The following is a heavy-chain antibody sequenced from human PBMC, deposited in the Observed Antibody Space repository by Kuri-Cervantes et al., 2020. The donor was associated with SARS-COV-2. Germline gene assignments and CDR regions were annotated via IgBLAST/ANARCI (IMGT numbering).Heavy chain of an antibody. CDR3: ARAHCSGGSCYPEYYYYYGMDV. CDR1: GGTFSSYA. V-gene: IGHV1-69*04. J-gene: IGHJ6*02. Sequence: SVKVSCKASGGTFSSYAITWVRQAPGQGLEWMGRIIPLLGIANYAHNFQGRVTITADESTSTAYMELSSLRSEDTAVYYCARAHCSGGSCYPEYYYYYGMDVWGQGTTVTVSS. CDR2: IIPLLGIA. D-gene: IGHD2-15*01.